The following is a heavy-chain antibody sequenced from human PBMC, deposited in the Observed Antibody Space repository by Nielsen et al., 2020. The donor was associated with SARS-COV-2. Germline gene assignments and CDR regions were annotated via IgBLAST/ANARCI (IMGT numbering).Heavy chain of an antibody. CDR2: ISAYNGNT. J-gene: IGHJ6*03. CDR1: GYTFTSYG. Sequence: ASVKVSCKASGYTFTSYGISWVRQAPGQGLEWMGWISAYNGNTNYAQKLQGRATMTTDTSTSTAYMELRSLRSDDTAVYYCARLGYCSSTSCYHCYYYYMDVWGKGTTVTVSS. D-gene: IGHD2-2*01. V-gene: IGHV1-18*04. CDR3: ARLGYCSSTSCYHCYYYYMDV.